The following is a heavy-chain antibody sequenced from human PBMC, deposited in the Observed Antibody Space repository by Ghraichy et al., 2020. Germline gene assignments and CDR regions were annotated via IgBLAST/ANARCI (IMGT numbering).Heavy chain of an antibody. D-gene: IGHD6-19*01. Sequence: ETLSLTCTVSGGSISSSSYYWGWIRQPPGKGLEWIGNIYYSGSIYYNPSLKSRVTISVDTSKNQFSLRLSSVTAADTAVYYCARLLQGVSVAVPYSFDYWGQGTLVTVSS. J-gene: IGHJ4*02. CDR1: GGSISSSSYY. CDR3: ARLLQGVSVAVPYSFDY. CDR2: IYYSGSI. V-gene: IGHV4-39*01.